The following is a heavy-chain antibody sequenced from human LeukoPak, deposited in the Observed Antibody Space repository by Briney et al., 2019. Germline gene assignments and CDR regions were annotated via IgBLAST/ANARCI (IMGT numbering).Heavy chain of an antibody. Sequence: PSETLSLTCSVSDGSISSGYYYWAWIRQPPGKGLEWIGSIYYTGSTYYNPSLKSRVTISIDTSKNQFSLKLSSVTAADTAVYYCARLSGYGLHYYYYMDVWGSGTTVTVSS. J-gene: IGHJ6*03. CDR3: ARLSGYGLHYYYYMDV. CDR2: IYYTGST. D-gene: IGHD5-12*01. CDR1: DGSISSGYYY. V-gene: IGHV4-39*07.